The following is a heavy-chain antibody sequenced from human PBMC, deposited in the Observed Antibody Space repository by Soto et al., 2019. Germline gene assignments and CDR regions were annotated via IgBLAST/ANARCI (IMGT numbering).Heavy chain of an antibody. CDR2: IYSGGST. Sequence: GGSLRLSCAASWFTVSSNYMSWVRQAAGKGLEWVSVIYSGGSTYYADSVKGRFTISRDNSKNTLYLQMNSLRAEDTAVYYCAREGYATGAFDIWGQGTMVTVSS. CDR3: AREGYATGAFDI. V-gene: IGHV3-53*01. CDR1: WFTVSSNY. J-gene: IGHJ3*02. D-gene: IGHD2-2*01.